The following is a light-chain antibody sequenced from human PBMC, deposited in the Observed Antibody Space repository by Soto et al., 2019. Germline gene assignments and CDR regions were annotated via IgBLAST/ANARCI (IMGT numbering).Light chain of an antibody. Sequence: EIVMTQSPATLSVSPGERATLSCRASQSVSSNLAWYQQKPGQAHRPLIYGASTRATGIPARFSGSGSGTEFTLTISILQSEDFAVYYCQQYNNWPHTFGQGTKLEIK. CDR3: QQYNNWPHT. CDR1: QSVSSN. CDR2: GAS. J-gene: IGKJ2*01. V-gene: IGKV3-15*01.